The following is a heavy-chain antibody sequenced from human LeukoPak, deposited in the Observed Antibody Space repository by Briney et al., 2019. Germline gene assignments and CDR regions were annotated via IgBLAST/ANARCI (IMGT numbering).Heavy chain of an antibody. Sequence: GRSLRLSCAASGFTFSSYGMHWVRQTPGKGLEWVATIKQDGSDKNYVASVKGRFTISRDNAQNTLYLQMNSLRAEDTAVYYCARGAARLTEIDYWGQGTLVTVSS. CDR2: IKQDGSDK. J-gene: IGHJ4*02. D-gene: IGHD6-6*01. CDR1: GFTFSSYG. CDR3: ARGAARLTEIDY. V-gene: IGHV3-7*01.